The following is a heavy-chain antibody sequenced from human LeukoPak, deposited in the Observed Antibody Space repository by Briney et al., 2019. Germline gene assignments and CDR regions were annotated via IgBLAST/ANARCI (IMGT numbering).Heavy chain of an antibody. J-gene: IGHJ6*04. D-gene: IGHD3-10*01. V-gene: IGHV1-69*06. CDR3: ARAVTMVRGVIMDYYYGMDV. CDR1: GGTFSSYA. Sequence: GASVKVSCKASGGTFSSYAISWVRQAPGQGLEWMGGIIPIFGTANYAQKFQGRVTITADKSTSTAYMELSSLRSGDTAVYYCARAVTMVRGVIMDYYYGMDVWGKGTTVTVSS. CDR2: IIPIFGTA.